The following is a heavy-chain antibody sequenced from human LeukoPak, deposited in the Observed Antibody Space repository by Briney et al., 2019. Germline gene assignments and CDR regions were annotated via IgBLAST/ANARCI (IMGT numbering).Heavy chain of an antibody. CDR2: IYYSGST. D-gene: IGHD6-13*01. CDR3: ARGGSCWEDAFDI. V-gene: IGHV4-38-2*01. J-gene: IGHJ3*02. Sequence: PSETLSLTCGVPGYSISSGYFRGWIRAPPGKGLEWIGGIYYSGSTYYNPSPKSRVTISVDTSKNQFSLKLSSVTAADTAVYYCARGGSCWEDAFDIWGQGTMVTVSS. CDR1: GYSISSGYF.